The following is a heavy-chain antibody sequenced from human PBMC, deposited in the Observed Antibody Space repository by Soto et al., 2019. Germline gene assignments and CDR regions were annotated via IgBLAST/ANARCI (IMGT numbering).Heavy chain of an antibody. Sequence: QVQLVQSGAEVKKPGASVKVSCKASGYTFTSYDINWVRQATGQGLEWMGWMNPNSANTGYAQKFQGRVTMTRNTSISTAYMELSILISVVTAVYYAAREWVRAMDVWTQRTTVTVSS. CDR2: MNPNSANT. V-gene: IGHV1-8*01. J-gene: IGHJ6*02. CDR1: GYTFTSYD. D-gene: IGHD1-26*01. CDR3: AREWVRAMDV.